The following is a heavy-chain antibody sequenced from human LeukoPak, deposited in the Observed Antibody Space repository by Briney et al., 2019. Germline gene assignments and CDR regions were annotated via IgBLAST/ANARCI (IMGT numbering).Heavy chain of an antibody. CDR2: ISYDGSNK. D-gene: IGHD2-2*01. CDR3: ARDRRAYGAMPNWYFDL. CDR1: GFIFSSYA. Sequence: GGSLRLSCAASGFIFSSYAMHWVRQAPGKGLEWVAVISYDGSNKYYADSVKGRFTISRDNSKNTLYLQMNSLRAEDTAVYYCARDRRAYGAMPNWYFDLWGRGTLVTVSS. V-gene: IGHV3-30*04. J-gene: IGHJ2*01.